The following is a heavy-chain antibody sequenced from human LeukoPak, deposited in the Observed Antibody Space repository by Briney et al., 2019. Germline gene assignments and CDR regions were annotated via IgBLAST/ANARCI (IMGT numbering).Heavy chain of an antibody. D-gene: IGHD5-24*01. Sequence: GGSLRLSCAASGFRFSRYWMSWARQAPGKGLEWVASINQGESMIWYVDSVKGRFTISRDNANNLLFLQMNYMRVEDTAVYYCAKLLRDVTIYDFWGHGDLVTVSS. J-gene: IGHJ4*03. CDR3: AKLLRDVTIYDF. CDR1: GFRFSRYW. CDR2: INQGESMI. V-gene: IGHV3-7*01.